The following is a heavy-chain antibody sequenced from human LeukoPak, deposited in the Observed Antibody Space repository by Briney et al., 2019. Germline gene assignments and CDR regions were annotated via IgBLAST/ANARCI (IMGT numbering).Heavy chain of an antibody. CDR3: AKDRWYNWNHDALDI. V-gene: IGHV3-23*01. J-gene: IGHJ3*02. CDR1: GFTFSSYA. Sequence: GGSLRLSCAASGFTFSSYAMSWVRQAPGKGLEWVSTISASGGYTYYADSVKGRFTISRDNSKNTLYVQMNSLRAEDTAVYYCAKDRWYNWNHDALDIWGQGTLVTVSS. CDR2: ISASGGYT. D-gene: IGHD1-20*01.